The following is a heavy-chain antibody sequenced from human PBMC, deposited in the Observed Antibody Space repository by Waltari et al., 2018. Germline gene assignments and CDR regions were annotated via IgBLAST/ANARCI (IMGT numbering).Heavy chain of an antibody. D-gene: IGHD3-9*01. CDR2: IMPIFGTA. CDR3: ARGTRYFDWLRTDAFDI. CDR1: GGTFSSYA. J-gene: IGHJ3*02. Sequence: QVQLVQSGAEVKKPGSSVKVSCKASGGTFSSYAISWVRQAPGQGLEWMGGIMPIFGTANYAERFQGIVTSTADESTSTAYRELSSLRAEDTAVYYCARGTRYFDWLRTDAFDIWGQGTMVTVSS. V-gene: IGHV1-69*01.